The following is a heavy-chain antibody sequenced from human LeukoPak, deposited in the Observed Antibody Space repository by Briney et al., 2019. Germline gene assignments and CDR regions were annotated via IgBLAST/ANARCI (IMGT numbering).Heavy chain of an antibody. CDR3: ARDSLDYYDSSGYSNNWFDP. D-gene: IGHD3-22*01. V-gene: IGHV4-59*12. J-gene: IGHJ5*02. CDR2: IYYSGST. CDR1: GGSISSYY. Sequence: SETLSLTCTVSGGSISSYYWSCIRQPPGKGLEWIGYIYYSGSTNYNPSLKSRVTMSVDTSKNQFSLKLSSVTAADTAVYYCARDSLDYYDSSGYSNNWFDPWGQGTLVTVSS.